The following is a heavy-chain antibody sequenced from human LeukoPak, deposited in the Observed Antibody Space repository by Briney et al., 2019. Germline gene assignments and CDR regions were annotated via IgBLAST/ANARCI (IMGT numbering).Heavy chain of an antibody. CDR3: ARVICSGGSCRFDY. D-gene: IGHD2-15*01. V-gene: IGHV4-34*01. J-gene: IGHJ4*02. CDR1: GGSFSGYY. CDR2: INHSGST. Sequence: PSGTLSLTCAVYGGSFSGYYWSWIRQPPGKGLEWIGEINHSGSTNYNPSLKSRVTMSVDTSKNKFSLKLSSVTAADTAVYYCARVICSGGSCRFDYWGQGTLVTVSS.